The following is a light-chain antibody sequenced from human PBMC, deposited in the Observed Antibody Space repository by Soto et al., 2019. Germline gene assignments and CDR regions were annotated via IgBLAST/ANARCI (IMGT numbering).Light chain of an antibody. V-gene: IGLV2-14*01. Sequence: QSVLTQPASVSGSPGQSITISCTGTSSDVGGYNYVSWYQQHPGKAPKLMIYEVSNRPSGVSNRFSGSKSDNTASLTISGLQAEDEADYYCNSYTSSNTLIFGGGTKVTVL. CDR1: SSDVGGYNY. J-gene: IGLJ2*01. CDR3: NSYTSSNTLI. CDR2: EVS.